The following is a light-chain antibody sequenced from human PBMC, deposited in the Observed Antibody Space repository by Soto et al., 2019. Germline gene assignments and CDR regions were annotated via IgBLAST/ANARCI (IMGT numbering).Light chain of an antibody. Sequence: EIVLTQSPGTLSLSPGERATLSCRASQSVTSNYLAWYQQKPGQAPRLLIYGASSRATGIPDRFSGSGSGTDFPLSISRLEPEDFAVFYCQQYGSSPFTFGPGTKGDIK. J-gene: IGKJ3*01. CDR2: GAS. CDR1: QSVTSNY. V-gene: IGKV3-20*01. CDR3: QQYGSSPFT.